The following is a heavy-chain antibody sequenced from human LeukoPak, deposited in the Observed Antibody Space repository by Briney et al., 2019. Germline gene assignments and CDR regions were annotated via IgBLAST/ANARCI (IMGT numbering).Heavy chain of an antibody. CDR2: INSDGSST. Sequence: GGSLRLSCATSGISFSGYNMNWVRQAPGKGLVWVSRINSDGSSTSYADSVKGRFTISRDNAKNTLYLQMNSLRAEDTAVYYCARETYYYGSGSFPETSNWFDPWGQGTLVTVSS. CDR3: ARETYYYGSGSFPETSNWFDP. V-gene: IGHV3-74*01. CDR1: GISFSGYN. D-gene: IGHD3-10*01. J-gene: IGHJ5*02.